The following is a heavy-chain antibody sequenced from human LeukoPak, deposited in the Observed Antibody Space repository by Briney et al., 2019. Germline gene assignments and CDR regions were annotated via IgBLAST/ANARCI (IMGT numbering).Heavy chain of an antibody. D-gene: IGHD1-26*01. Sequence: GGSLRLSCAASGFAFSTFAMSWVRQAPGKGLDWVSSISGSGGSTYYADSVKRRFTISRDSSKNTLYLQMNSLRAEDTAVYYCAKGVGTNKGGYYFDYWGQGTPVTVSS. CDR2: ISGSGGST. CDR3: AKGVGTNKGGYYFDY. J-gene: IGHJ4*02. V-gene: IGHV3-23*01. CDR1: GFAFSTFA.